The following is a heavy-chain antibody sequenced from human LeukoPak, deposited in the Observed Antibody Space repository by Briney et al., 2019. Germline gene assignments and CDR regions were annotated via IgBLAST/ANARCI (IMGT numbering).Heavy chain of an antibody. J-gene: IGHJ4*02. CDR2: INPNSGGT. CDR3: ARTSFLDS. V-gene: IGHV1-2*02. D-gene: IGHD2-21*01. CDR1: GYTFTGYY. Sequence: GASVKVSCKASGYTFTGYYMHWVRQAPGQGLEWMGWINPNSGGTNYAQKFQGRVTMTRDTSISTAYMELSSLRSEDTAVYFCARTSFLDSWGQGTLVTVSS.